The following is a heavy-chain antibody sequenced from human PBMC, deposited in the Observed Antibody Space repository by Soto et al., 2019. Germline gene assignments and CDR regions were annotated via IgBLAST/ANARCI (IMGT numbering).Heavy chain of an antibody. V-gene: IGHV3-23*01. J-gene: IGHJ4*02. CDR2: FSATSENT. CDR1: GFFFSSYT. D-gene: IGHD6-19*01. Sequence: EVQLLESGGGLVQPGGSLRLSCVGSGFFFSSYTMTWVRQAPGKGLEWVSSFSATSENTYYADSVRGRFTISRDNSKNTLFLPMTSLTAEDTAMYYCAKARDQQWVRLPFDYWGQGILVIVSS. CDR3: AKARDQQWVRLPFDY.